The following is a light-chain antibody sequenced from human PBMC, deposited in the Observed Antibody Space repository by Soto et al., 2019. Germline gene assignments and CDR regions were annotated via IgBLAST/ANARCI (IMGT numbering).Light chain of an antibody. Sequence: QSALTQPPSVSGSPGQSVTISCTGTSSDVGSYNRVSWYQQPPGTAPKLMIYEVSNRPSGVPDRCSGSKSGNTASLTISGLQAEDEADYYCSSFTSSSTDVFGTGTKLTVL. CDR3: SSFTSSSTDV. CDR2: EVS. J-gene: IGLJ1*01. CDR1: SSDVGSYNR. V-gene: IGLV2-18*02.